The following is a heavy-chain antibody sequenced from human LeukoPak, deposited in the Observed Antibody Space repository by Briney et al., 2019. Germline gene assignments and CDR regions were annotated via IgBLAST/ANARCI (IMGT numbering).Heavy chain of an antibody. D-gene: IGHD5-24*01. Sequence: ASVKVSCKASGGTFSSYAISWVRQAPGQGLEWMGGIIPIFGTANYTQKFQGRVTITADESTSTAYMELSSLRSEDTAVYYCARDGREMATLYYFDYWGQGTLVTVSS. CDR1: GGTFSSYA. CDR2: IIPIFGTA. J-gene: IGHJ4*02. V-gene: IGHV1-69*13. CDR3: ARDGREMATLYYFDY.